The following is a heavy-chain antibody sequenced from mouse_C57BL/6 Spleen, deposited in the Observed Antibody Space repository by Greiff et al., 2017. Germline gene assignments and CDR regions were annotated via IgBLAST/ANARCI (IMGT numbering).Heavy chain of an antibody. CDR1: GFTFSSYA. J-gene: IGHJ4*01. CDR2: ISSGGDYI. CDR3: TRDKGVLDAMDY. D-gene: IGHD2-14*01. V-gene: IGHV5-9-1*02. Sequence: EVMLVESGEGLVKPGGSLKLSCAASGFTFSSYAMSWVRQTPEKRLEWVAYISSGGDYIYYADTVKGRFTISRDNARNTLYLQMSSLKSEDTAMYYCTRDKGVLDAMDYWGQGTSVTVSS.